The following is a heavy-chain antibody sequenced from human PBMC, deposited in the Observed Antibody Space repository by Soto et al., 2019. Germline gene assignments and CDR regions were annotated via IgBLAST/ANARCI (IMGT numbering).Heavy chain of an antibody. D-gene: IGHD2-15*01. J-gene: IGHJ4*02. V-gene: IGHV1-69*01. CDR3: ARDYSHDCSGGNCYFYF. Sequence: QVRLVQSGAEVKKPGSSVKVSCKASGGTFSRYGINWVRQAPGHGLEWMGGIIPLFGTANYAQKFQGRVTITADESTSTAHMELRSLRCEETAVYYWARDYSHDCSGGNCYFYFWGQGTLVTVSS. CDR2: IIPLFGTA. CDR1: GGTFSRYG.